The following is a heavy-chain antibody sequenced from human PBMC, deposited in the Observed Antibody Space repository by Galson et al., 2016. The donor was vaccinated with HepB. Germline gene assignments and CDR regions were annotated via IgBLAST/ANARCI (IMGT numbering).Heavy chain of an antibody. CDR1: GFTFSSYA. CDR3: VRRLSGHGFDY. Sequence: SLRLSCAASGFTFSSYAMCWVRQAPGKGLEWVSTILGSGDTTYHADSVKGRFTISRDNSKDTLYLQMNSLRAEDTALYYCVRRLSGHGFDYWGQGTLVTVSS. D-gene: IGHD6-25*01. V-gene: IGHV3-23*01. CDR2: ILGSGDTT. J-gene: IGHJ4*02.